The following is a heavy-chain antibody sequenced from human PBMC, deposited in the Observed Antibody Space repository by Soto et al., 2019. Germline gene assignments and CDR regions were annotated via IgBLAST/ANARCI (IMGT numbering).Heavy chain of an antibody. D-gene: IGHD4-17*01. Sequence: QVQLVQSGAEVKKPGASVKVSCKASGYTFTSYYMHWVRQAPGQGLEWMGIINPSGGSTSYAQKCQGRVTMTRDTSTSTVYMELSSLRSEDTAVYYCARAPTTVVTSDWFDPWGQGTLVTVSS. V-gene: IGHV1-46*01. J-gene: IGHJ5*02. CDR2: INPSGGST. CDR1: GYTFTSYY. CDR3: ARAPTTVVTSDWFDP.